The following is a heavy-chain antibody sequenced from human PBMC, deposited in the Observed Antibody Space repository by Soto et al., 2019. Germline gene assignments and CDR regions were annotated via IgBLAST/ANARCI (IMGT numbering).Heavy chain of an antibody. J-gene: IGHJ4*02. CDR2: ISGGGGSA. CDR1: GFTFSGYA. V-gene: IGHV3-23*01. CDR3: AKGGCSGGSCYPLDY. D-gene: IGHD2-15*01. Sequence: EVQLLESGGGFVQPGGSLRLSCAASGFTFSGYAMSWVRQAPGKGLEWVSTISGGGGSAYYADSVKGRFTISRDNSENTLSLRMKSLRAEDTAVYYCAKGGCSGGSCYPLDYWGQGTLVTVSS.